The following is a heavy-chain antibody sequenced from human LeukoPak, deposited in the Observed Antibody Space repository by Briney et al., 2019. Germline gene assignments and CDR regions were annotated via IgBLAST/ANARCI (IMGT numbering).Heavy chain of an antibody. Sequence: GGFLRLSCAASGFTFSSYWMHWVRQAPGKGLVWVSRINSDGSTTAYADSVKGRFTISRDNAKNTLYLQMSSLRAEDTAVYYCARGDAYALNYWGQGTLVTVSS. CDR1: GFTFSSYW. CDR3: ARGDAYALNY. J-gene: IGHJ4*02. D-gene: IGHD2-2*01. V-gene: IGHV3-74*01. CDR2: INSDGSTT.